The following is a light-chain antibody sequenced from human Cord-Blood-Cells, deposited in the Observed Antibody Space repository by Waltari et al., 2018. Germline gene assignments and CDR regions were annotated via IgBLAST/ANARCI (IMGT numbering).Light chain of an antibody. V-gene: IGLV1-47*01. J-gene: IGLJ3*02. CDR2: RNN. CDR3: AALDASLSGPV. Sequence: QSVLTQPPSASGTPEQRVTISCSGSSSNIGSNYVYWYQQLPGTDPKLLIYRNNHRPSGVPDRFSGSRAGTSASLAISVLRSEDEADYYCAALDASLSGPVFGGGTKLTVL. CDR1: SSNIGSNY.